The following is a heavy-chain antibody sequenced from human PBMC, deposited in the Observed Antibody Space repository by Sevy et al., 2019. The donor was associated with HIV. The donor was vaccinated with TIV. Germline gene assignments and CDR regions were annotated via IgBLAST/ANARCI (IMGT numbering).Heavy chain of an antibody. Sequence: ASVKVSCKASGYTFTSYGISWVLQAPGQGLEWMGWISAYNGNTNYAQKLQGRVTMTTDTSTSTAYMELRSLRSDDTAVYYCARSSSLGYCSGGSCYCDYWGQGTLVTVSS. D-gene: IGHD2-15*01. CDR1: GYTFTSYG. V-gene: IGHV1-18*01. CDR3: ARSSSLGYCSGGSCYCDY. CDR2: ISAYNGNT. J-gene: IGHJ4*02.